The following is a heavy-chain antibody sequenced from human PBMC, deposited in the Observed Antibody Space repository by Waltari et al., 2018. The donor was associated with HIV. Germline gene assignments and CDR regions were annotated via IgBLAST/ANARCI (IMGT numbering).Heavy chain of an antibody. D-gene: IGHD3-10*01. CDR1: SLTFTSYV. V-gene: IGHV1-69*13. CDR3: ARESSGEFDL. Sequence: QVHIMQSGAEVKKPGSSVKISCRASSLTFTSYVLSWVRQAPGQGLEWMGGIKPPFVAANYPQKFQGRVTITADDFTSTVYMELTGLTSEDTAVYFCARESSGEFDLWGQGTPVTVSS. CDR2: IKPPFVAA. J-gene: IGHJ5*02.